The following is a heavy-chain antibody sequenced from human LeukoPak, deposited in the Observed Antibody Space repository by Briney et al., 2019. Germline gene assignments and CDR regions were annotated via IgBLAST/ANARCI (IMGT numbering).Heavy chain of an antibody. D-gene: IGHD2-2*01. CDR3: ARDTRYCSSTSCPHPNYYYYYYMDV. V-gene: IGHV1-3*01. CDR1: GYTFTSYA. CDR2: INAGNGNT. Sequence: ASVKVSCKASGYTFTSYAMHWVRQAPGQRLEWMGWINAGNGNTKYSQEFQGRVTMTTDTSTSTAYMELRSLRSDDTAVYYCARDTRYCSSTSCPHPNYYYYYYMDVWGKGTTVTISS. J-gene: IGHJ6*03.